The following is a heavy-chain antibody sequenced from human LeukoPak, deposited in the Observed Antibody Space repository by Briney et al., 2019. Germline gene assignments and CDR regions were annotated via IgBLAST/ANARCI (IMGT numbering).Heavy chain of an antibody. CDR3: TTPWSAAYCSSTSCYNYYYYYMDV. D-gene: IGHD2-2*01. CDR2: IKSKTDGGTT. J-gene: IGHJ6*03. Sequence: NPGGSLRLSCAASGFTFSNAWMSWVRQTPGKGLEWVGRIKSKTDGGTTDYAAPVKGRFTISRDDSKNTLYLQMNSLKTEDTAVYYCTTPWSAAYCSSTSCYNYYYYYMDVWGKGTTVTVSS. V-gene: IGHV3-15*01. CDR1: GFTFSNAW.